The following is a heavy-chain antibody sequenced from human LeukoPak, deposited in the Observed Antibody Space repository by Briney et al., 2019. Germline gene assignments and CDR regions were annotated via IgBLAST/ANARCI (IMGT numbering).Heavy chain of an antibody. D-gene: IGHD1-7*01. V-gene: IGHV3-23*01. J-gene: IGHJ3*02. CDR3: AKVSNGNYAGDAFDI. CDR1: GFTFSGYA. Sequence: SGASLRLSCAAFGFTFSGYAMTWVRQAPGKGLEWVSAISGGGGSTYYADSVKGRFTISRDNSKNTLYLQMSSLRADDTAVYYCAKVSNGNYAGDAFDIWGQGTMVTVSS. CDR2: ISGGGGST.